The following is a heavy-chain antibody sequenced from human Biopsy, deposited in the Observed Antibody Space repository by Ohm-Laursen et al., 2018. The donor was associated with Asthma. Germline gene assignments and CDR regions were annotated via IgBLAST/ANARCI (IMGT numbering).Heavy chain of an antibody. D-gene: IGHD6-19*01. CDR3: AREGVAGTHIED. CDR1: RFTYE. CDR2: ISYDGSSI. V-gene: IGHV3-30-3*01. Sequence: SLRLSCTASRFTYEMHLVRQAPGKGLEWVAVISYDGSSIYYADSVKGRFTISSDNSKNTLSLQMNSLTAKDTAVYYCAREGVAGTHIEDWGQGTLVTVSS. J-gene: IGHJ4*02.